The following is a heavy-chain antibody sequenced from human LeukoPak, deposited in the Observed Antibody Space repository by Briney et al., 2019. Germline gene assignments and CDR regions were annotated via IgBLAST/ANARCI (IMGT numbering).Heavy chain of an antibody. CDR1: GFPFDDYG. Sequence: GGSLRLSCAASGFPFDDYGMSWVRLAPGKGLEWVSGVSWNGAYTEYADSVRGRFTISRDNAKNSLFLQMDSLSAEDTAVYYCVRLRRSSATGGYYYYYDYWGQGILVTVSS. V-gene: IGHV3-20*04. CDR2: VSWNGAYT. D-gene: IGHD3-22*01. CDR3: VRLRRSSATGGYYYYYDY. J-gene: IGHJ4*02.